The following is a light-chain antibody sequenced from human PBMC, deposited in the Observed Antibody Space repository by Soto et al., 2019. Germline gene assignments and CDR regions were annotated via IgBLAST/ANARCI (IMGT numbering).Light chain of an antibody. J-gene: IGLJ1*01. V-gene: IGLV2-23*02. CDR1: SSDIGSYDL. Sequence: QSVLTQPASVSGSPGQSITISCTGTSSDIGSYDLVSWYQQHPGTDPKLIIYEVTKRPSGVSTRFSGSKSGNTASLTISGLQAVDEADYYCCSFADFTYVFGTGTKVTVL. CDR3: CSFADFTYV. CDR2: EVT.